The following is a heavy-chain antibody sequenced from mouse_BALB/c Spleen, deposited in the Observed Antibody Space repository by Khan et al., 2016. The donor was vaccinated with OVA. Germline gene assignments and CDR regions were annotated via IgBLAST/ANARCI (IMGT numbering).Heavy chain of an antibody. V-gene: IGHV5-6*01. CDR2: ISTGGSYT. CDR1: GFTFSTFG. J-gene: IGHJ3*01. Sequence: EVELVESGGDLVKPGGSLKLSCAASGFTFSTFGMSWVRQTPDKRLEWVATISTGGSYTYYPDIVKGRFIISRDNAKNTLDLQMSSLKSEYKAMYYCTRLAYYYDSEGFAYWGQGTLVTVSA. D-gene: IGHD1-1*01. CDR3: TRLAYYYDSEGFAY.